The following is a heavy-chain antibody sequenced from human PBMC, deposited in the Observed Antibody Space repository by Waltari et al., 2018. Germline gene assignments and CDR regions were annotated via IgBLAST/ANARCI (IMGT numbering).Heavy chain of an antibody. V-gene: IGHV5-51*01. D-gene: IGHD5-12*01. CDR3: AGRGGYDFLGGFSDY. CDR2: IYPGASDT. Sequence: DVHLAQSGAEVKKPGESLKISCKVSGFSFETYWIGWVRQMPGKGLEWMGIIYPGASDTQYSPSVHGRVTISVDRSTYTAYLQWNSLKASDSAMYYCAGRGGYDFLGGFSDYWGQGTLLTVSS. CDR1: GFSFETYW. J-gene: IGHJ4*02.